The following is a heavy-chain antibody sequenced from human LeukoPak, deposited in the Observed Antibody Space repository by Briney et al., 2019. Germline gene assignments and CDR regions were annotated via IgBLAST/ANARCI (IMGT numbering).Heavy chain of an antibody. J-gene: IGHJ4*02. D-gene: IGHD3-10*01. CDR2: ISSSSSYI. CDR1: GFTFSSYS. Sequence: GGSLRLSCVASGFTFSSYSMNWARQAPGKGLEWVSSISSSSSYIYYADSVKGRFTISRDNAKNSLYLQMNSLRAEDTAVYYCATMVRGVINPLDYWGQGTLVTVSS. CDR3: ATMVRGVINPLDY. V-gene: IGHV3-21*01.